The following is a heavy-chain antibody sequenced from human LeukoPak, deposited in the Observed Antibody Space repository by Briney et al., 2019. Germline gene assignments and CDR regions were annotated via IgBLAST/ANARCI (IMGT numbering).Heavy chain of an antibody. CDR1: GFTFDDYA. J-gene: IGHJ3*02. D-gene: IGHD3-22*01. V-gene: IGHV3-9*03. Sequence: PGGSLRLSCAASGFTFDDYAMHWVRQAPGKGLEWVSGISWNSGSIGYADSVKGRFTIPRDNAKNSLYLQMNSLRAEDMALYYCAKDLVSSGPTGAFDIWGQGTMVTVSS. CDR2: ISWNSGSI. CDR3: AKDLVSSGPTGAFDI.